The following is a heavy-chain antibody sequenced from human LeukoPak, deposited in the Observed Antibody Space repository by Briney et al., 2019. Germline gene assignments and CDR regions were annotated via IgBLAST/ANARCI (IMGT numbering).Heavy chain of an antibody. J-gene: IGHJ3*02. CDR1: RFTVSSNY. CDR2: IYSGGST. V-gene: IGHV3-53*05. CDR3: AREISRTGAFDI. D-gene: IGHD3-3*02. Sequence: GGSLRLSCAASRFTVSSNYMSWVRQAPGKGLEWVSVIYSGGSTYYADSVKGRFTISRDNSKNTLYLQMNSLRAEDTAVYYCAREISRTGAFDIWGQGTMVTVSS.